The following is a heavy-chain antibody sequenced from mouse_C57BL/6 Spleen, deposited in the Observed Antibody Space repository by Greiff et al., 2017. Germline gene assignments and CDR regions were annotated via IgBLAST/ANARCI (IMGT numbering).Heavy chain of an antibody. CDR2: ISNGGGST. J-gene: IGHJ1*03. CDR1: GFTFSDYY. V-gene: IGHV5-12*01. D-gene: IGHD2-4*01. CDR3: ARSYDYDGYFDV. Sequence: DVMLVESGGGLVQPGGSLKLSCAASGFTFSDYYMYWVRQTPEKRLEWVAYISNGGGSTYYPDTVKGRFPISRDNAKNTLYLQMSRLKSEDTAMYYCARSYDYDGYFDVWGTGTTVTVSS.